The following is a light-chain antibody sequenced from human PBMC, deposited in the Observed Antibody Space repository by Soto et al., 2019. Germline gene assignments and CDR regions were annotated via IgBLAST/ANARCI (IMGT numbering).Light chain of an antibody. Sequence: EIVMTQSPATMSVSPGERATPSCRASQSVRSNLAWYQQKPGQAPRLLIYGASTRATGIPARFSGSGSGTEFTLTVSSLQSEDFAVYYCQQYNNWPPITFGQGTRLEIK. V-gene: IGKV3-15*01. CDR1: QSVRSN. CDR3: QQYNNWPPIT. CDR2: GAS. J-gene: IGKJ5*01.